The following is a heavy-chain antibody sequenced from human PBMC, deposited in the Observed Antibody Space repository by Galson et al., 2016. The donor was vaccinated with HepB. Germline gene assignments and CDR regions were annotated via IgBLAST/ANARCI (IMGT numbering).Heavy chain of an antibody. J-gene: IGHJ5*02. CDR1: GYTFTSYG. V-gene: IGHV1-18*01. Sequence: SVKVSCKASGYTFTSYGISWVRQAPGQGLEWMGWISSYTGYTNYAQELQGRVTMTTDTSTSIAYMELRSLRSDDTAVYYCATSTSSWIKRFAPWGQGTLVTVSS. D-gene: IGHD6-13*01. CDR2: ISSYTGYT. CDR3: ATSTSSWIKRFAP.